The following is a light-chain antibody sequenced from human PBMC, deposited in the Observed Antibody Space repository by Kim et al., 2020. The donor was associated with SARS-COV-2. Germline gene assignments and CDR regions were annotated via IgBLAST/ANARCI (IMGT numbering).Light chain of an antibody. Sequence: SALTQPRSVSGSPGQSVTISCTGTSSDVGDYSYVSWYQQHPGKAPKLMIYDVNKRPSGVPDRFSGSKSGNTASLTITGLQTEDEADYYCCSYAGSYTYVFGVGTEVTVL. J-gene: IGLJ1*01. CDR2: DVN. CDR1: SSDVGDYSY. V-gene: IGLV2-11*01. CDR3: CSYAGSYTYV.